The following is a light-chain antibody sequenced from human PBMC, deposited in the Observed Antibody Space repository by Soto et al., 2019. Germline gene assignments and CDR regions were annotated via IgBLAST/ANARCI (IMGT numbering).Light chain of an antibody. V-gene: IGKV3-20*01. CDR1: QSVSSNY. J-gene: IGKJ4*01. Sequence: EIVLTQSPGTLSLSPGERATLSCRASQSVSSNYLAWYQQKPGQAPRLLIYGASSRATGIPDMFSGSGSGTDFTLTVSRLEPEDFAVYYWQQYDSSPLTFGGGTKVEIK. CDR3: QQYDSSPLT. CDR2: GAS.